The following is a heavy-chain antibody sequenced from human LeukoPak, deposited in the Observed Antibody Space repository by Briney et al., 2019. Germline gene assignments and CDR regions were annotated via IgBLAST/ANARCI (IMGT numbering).Heavy chain of an antibody. CDR2: IYTTGST. V-gene: IGHV4-61*02. CDR3: ARGGHYYDVSAYPFDY. D-gene: IGHD3-22*01. Sequence: PSETLSLTCTVSGGSITSGSYYWSWIRQPAGKGLEWIGRIYTTGSTNYNPSLKSRVTISVDTSKNQFSLKLSSVTAADTAVYYCARGGHYYDVSAYPFDYWGQGTLVTVSS. CDR1: GGSITSGSYY. J-gene: IGHJ4*02.